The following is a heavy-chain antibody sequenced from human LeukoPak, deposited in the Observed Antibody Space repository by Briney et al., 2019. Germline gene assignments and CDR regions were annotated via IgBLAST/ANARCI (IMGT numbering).Heavy chain of an antibody. CDR3: ARTMLTMVRGGHYYYYMDV. J-gene: IGHJ6*03. CDR2: IHYSGST. D-gene: IGHD3-10*01. V-gene: IGHV4-39*07. Sequence: NSSETLSLTCTVSGGSISSSSYYWGWIRQPPGKGLEWIGSIHYSGSTNYNPSLKSRVTISVDTSKNQFSLKLSSVTAADTAVYYCARTMLTMVRGGHYYYYMDVWGKGTTVTISS. CDR1: GGSISSSSYY.